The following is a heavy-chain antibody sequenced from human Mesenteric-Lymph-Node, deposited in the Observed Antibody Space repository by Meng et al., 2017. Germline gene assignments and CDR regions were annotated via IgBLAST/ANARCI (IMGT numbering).Heavy chain of an antibody. CDR3: ARDFDYISAH. D-gene: IGHD5-12*01. J-gene: IGHJ4*02. V-gene: IGHV3-23*04. Sequence: VESGGDLFQPGGTLRLSCTASGLTVRNSYLGWVRQAPGKGLEWVSAISGSGGSTYYADSVKGRFTISRDNAKNTLYLQMNSLRAEDTAVYYCARDFDYISAHWGQGALVTVSS. CDR1: GLTVRNSY. CDR2: ISGSGGST.